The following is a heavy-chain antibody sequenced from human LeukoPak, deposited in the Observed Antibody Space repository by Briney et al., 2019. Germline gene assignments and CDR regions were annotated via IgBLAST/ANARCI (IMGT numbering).Heavy chain of an antibody. D-gene: IGHD2/OR15-2a*01. CDR2: IDWNGGTT. CDR3: AKEATAFWYYFDS. J-gene: IGHJ4*02. Sequence: PGGSLRLSCTASGFXFRDFAINWVRQAPGKGLEWVSTIDWNGGTTTYADFVKGRFTVTRDNAVNSVYLQMNSLRAEDTAFYYCAKEATAFWYYFDSWGQGTLVTVSS. CDR1: GFXFRDFA. V-gene: IGHV3-20*04.